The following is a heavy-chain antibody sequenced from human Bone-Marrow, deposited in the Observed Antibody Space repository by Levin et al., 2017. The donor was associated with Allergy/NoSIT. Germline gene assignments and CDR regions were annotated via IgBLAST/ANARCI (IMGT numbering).Heavy chain of an antibody. Sequence: GGSLRLSCAASGFTFSTYGMHWVRQAPGKGLEWVAVISYDGSNRNYVESVKGRFTISRDNSKNTLYLQMNSLRAEDTAVYYCAKDALDYFGTSGYYSGLQRCFDYWTQGTLVTVSS. CDR3: AKDALDYFGTSGYYSGLQRCFDY. J-gene: IGHJ4*02. CDR1: GFTFSTYG. V-gene: IGHV3-30*18. D-gene: IGHD3-22*01. CDR2: ISYDGSNR.